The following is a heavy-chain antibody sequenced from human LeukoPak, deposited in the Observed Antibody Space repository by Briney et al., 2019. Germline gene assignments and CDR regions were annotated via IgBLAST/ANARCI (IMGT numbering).Heavy chain of an antibody. J-gene: IGHJ4*02. CDR2: IYYSGST. CDR3: ARYYDILTNFDY. Sequence: SETLSLTCTVSGGSISSSSYYWGWIRQPPGKGLEWIGSIYYSGSTYYNPSLKSRVTISVDTSKNQFSLKLSSVTAADTAVYYCARYYDILTNFDYWGQGTLVTVSS. V-gene: IGHV4-39*01. D-gene: IGHD3-9*01. CDR1: GGSISSSSYY.